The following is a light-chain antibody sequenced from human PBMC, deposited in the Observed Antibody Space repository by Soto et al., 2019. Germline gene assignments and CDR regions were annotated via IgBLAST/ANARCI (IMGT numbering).Light chain of an antibody. Sequence: HSVLTHAASGSGAPRQALTISSTGNSSDVGSYNLVSWYQQHPGKAPKLMIYEVSKRPSGVSNRFSGSKSGNTASLTISGLQAEDEADYYCCSYAGSSTPFGTGTKVTVL. CDR3: CSYAGSSTP. CDR1: SSDVGSYNL. CDR2: EVS. V-gene: IGLV2-23*02. J-gene: IGLJ1*01.